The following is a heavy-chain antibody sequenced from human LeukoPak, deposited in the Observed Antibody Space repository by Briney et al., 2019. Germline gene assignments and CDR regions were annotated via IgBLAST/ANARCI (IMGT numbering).Heavy chain of an antibody. CDR2: IKQDGGEK. CDR3: ARTRLRLGELSFRYFDY. V-gene: IGHV3-7*03. J-gene: IGHJ4*02. Sequence: GGSLRLSCAASGFTFSSYWMSWVRQAPGKGLEWVASIKQDGGEKYYVDSVKGRFTISRDNAKNSLYLQMNSLRAEDTAVYYCARTRLRLGELSFRYFDYWGQGTLVTVSS. CDR1: GFTFSSYW. D-gene: IGHD3-16*02.